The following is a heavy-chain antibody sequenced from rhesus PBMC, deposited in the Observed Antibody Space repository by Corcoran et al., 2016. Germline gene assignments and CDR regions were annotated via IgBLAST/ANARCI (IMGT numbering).Heavy chain of an antibody. CDR3: ARAEYCSSTYCSLFDY. CDR2: ISGSGGPT. CDR1: GGSFSGYY. Sequence: QVQLQESGPGLVKPSETLSLTCAVSGGSFSGYYWGWIRQPPGKGLEWIGYISGSGGPTRHNPSRTIRVTISTDTAKNQFSLELSSVTAADTAVYYCARAEYCSSTYCSLFDYWGQGVLVTVSS. D-gene: IGHD2-15*01. V-gene: IGHV4-165*01. J-gene: IGHJ4*01.